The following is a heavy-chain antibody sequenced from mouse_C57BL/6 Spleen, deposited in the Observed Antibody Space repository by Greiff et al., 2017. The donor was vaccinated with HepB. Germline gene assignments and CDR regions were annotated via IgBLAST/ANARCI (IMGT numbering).Heavy chain of an antibody. D-gene: IGHD2-4*01. J-gene: IGHJ1*03. CDR1: GYTFTDYY. Sequence: EVQLQQSGPELVKPGASVKISCKASGYTFTDYYMNWVKQTHGKSLEWIGDINPNNGGTSYNQKFKGKATLTVDKSSSTAYMELRSLTSEDSAVYYCARRGDYDVDWYFDVWGTGTTVTVSS. CDR3: ARRGDYDVDWYFDV. V-gene: IGHV1-26*01. CDR2: INPNNGGT.